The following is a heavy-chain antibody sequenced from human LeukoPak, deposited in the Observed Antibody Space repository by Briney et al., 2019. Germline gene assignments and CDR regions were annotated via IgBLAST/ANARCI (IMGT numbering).Heavy chain of an antibody. V-gene: IGHV4-39*01. CDR2: IYYSGST. CDR3: ARGSSLTPLTDAFDI. Sequence: SETLSLTCTVSGGSISSSSYYWGWIRQPPGKGLEWIGSIYYSGSTYYNPSLKSRVTISVDTSKNQFSLKLSSVTAADTAVYYCARGSSLTPLTDAFDIWGQGTMVTVSS. CDR1: GGSISSSSYY. D-gene: IGHD6-6*01. J-gene: IGHJ3*02.